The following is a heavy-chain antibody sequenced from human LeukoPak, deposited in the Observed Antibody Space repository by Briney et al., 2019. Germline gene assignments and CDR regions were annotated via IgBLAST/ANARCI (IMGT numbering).Heavy chain of an antibody. CDR2: ISWDGGST. CDR1: GFTFDDYA. J-gene: IGHJ4*02. CDR3: AKGGFQQLPIDY. Sequence: GGSLRLSCAASGFTFDDYAMYWVRQAPGKGLEWVSLISWDGGSTYYADSVKGRFTISRDNSENSLYLQMSSLRVEDTALYYCAKGGFQQLPIDYWGQGTLVTVSS. V-gene: IGHV3-43D*03. D-gene: IGHD6-13*01.